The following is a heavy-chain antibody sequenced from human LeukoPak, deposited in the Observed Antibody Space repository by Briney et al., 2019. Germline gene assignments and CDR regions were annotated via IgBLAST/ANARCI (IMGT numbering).Heavy chain of an antibody. CDR1: GFTFDDYG. J-gene: IGHJ3*02. CDR2: INWNGGST. Sequence: GGSLRLSCAASGFTFDDYGMSWVRQAPGKGLEWVSGINWNGGSTGYADSVKGRFTISRDNAKNSLYLQMNSLRAEDTAVYYCASGGYYDSSGYYYENAFDIWGQGTMVTVSS. CDR3: ASGGYYDSSGYYYENAFDI. V-gene: IGHV3-20*04. D-gene: IGHD3-22*01.